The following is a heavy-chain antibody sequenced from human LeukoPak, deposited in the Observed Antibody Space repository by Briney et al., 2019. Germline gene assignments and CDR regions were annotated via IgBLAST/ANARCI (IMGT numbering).Heavy chain of an antibody. D-gene: IGHD2-2*01. CDR2: IYTSGST. CDR3: SRLYCTTSSCGRFDP. Sequence: PSETLSLTCTVSGGSISSGSYYWSWIRQPAGKGLEWIGRIYTSGSTNYNPSLKSRVTISVDTSKNQFSLKLTSVTAADTAVYYCSRLYCTTSSCGRFDPWGQGTLVTVSS. V-gene: IGHV4-61*02. CDR1: GGSISSGSYY. J-gene: IGHJ5*02.